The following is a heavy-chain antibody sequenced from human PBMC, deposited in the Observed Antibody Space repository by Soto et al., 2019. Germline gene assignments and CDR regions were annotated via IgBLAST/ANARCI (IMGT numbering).Heavy chain of an antibody. CDR3: ARDPEMDSAFDY. V-gene: IGHV4-59*01. CDR1: GGSISSYY. CDR2: IYYSGST. Sequence: QVQLQESGPGLVKPSETLSLTCTVSGGSISSYYWSWIRQPPGKGLEWIGYIYYSGSTNYNPSLKSRVTISVDTSKNQFSLKLSSVTAADTAVYYCARDPEMDSAFDYWGQGTLVTVSS. J-gene: IGHJ4*02. D-gene: IGHD2-2*03.